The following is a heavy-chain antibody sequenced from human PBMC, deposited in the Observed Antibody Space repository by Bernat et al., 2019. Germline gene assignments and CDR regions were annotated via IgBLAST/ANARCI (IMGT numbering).Heavy chain of an antibody. CDR1: GFTFSNSA. D-gene: IGHD6-19*01. V-gene: IGHV3-30*01. CDR3: ARDGRAYSSAWVYYYYYYMDV. J-gene: IGHJ6*03. Sequence: QVQLVESGGGVVQPGRSLRLSCAASGFTFSNSALHWVCQAPGKGLEWVAVVSYDGSHKYYPDSVKGRFTISRDNSKNTLYLPMDSLRPEDTAVYYCARDGRAYSSAWVYYYYYYMDVWGKGTTVTVSS. CDR2: VSYDGSHK.